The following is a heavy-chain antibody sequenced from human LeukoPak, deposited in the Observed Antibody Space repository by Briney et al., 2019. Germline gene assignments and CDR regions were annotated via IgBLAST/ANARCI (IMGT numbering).Heavy chain of an antibody. J-gene: IGHJ4*02. CDR2: INPNSGGT. V-gene: IGHV1-2*02. CDR1: GYTFTGYY. Sequence: ASVKDSCKAYGYTFTGYYMHWVRQAPGQGLEWMGWINPNSGGTNYAQKFQGRVTMTTDTSISTAYMELSRLRSDDTAVYYCAIYIGAAGNGFDYWGQGTLATVSS. CDR3: AIYIGAAGNGFDY. D-gene: IGHD6-13*01.